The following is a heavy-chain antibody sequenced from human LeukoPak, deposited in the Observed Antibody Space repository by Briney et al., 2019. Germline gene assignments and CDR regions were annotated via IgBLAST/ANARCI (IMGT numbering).Heavy chain of an antibody. J-gene: IGHJ4*02. D-gene: IGHD3-10*01. CDR2: INPNSGGT. CDR1: GYTFTSYD. CDR3: ARDLRTMVRD. V-gene: IGHV1-2*02. Sequence: ASVKVSCKASGYTFTSYDINWVRQATGQGLEWMGWINPNSGGTNYAQKFQGRVTMTRDTSISTAYMELSRLRSDDTAVYYCARDLRTMVRDWGQGTLVTVSS.